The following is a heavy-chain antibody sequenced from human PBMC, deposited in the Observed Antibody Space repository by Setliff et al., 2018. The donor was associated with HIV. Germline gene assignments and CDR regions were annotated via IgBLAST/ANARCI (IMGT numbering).Heavy chain of an antibody. CDR3: ARDPNRIAVAGTFDY. Sequence: ASVKVSCKASGYTFTSYYMHWVRQAPGQGLEWMGIIKPSGGSTSYAQKFQGRVTMARDTSTSTVYMELSSLRSEDTAVYYCARDPNRIAVAGTFDYWGQGTLVTVSS. V-gene: IGHV1-46*01. CDR1: GYTFTSYY. D-gene: IGHD6-19*01. J-gene: IGHJ4*02. CDR2: IKPSGGST.